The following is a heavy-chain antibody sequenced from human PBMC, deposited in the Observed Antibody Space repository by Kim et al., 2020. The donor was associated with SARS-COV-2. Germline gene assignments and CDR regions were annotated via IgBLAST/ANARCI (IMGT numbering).Heavy chain of an antibody. CDR2: IKSKTDGGTT. D-gene: IGHD5-12*01. J-gene: IGHJ3*02. CDR1: GFTFSNAW. V-gene: IGHV3-15*01. Sequence: GGSLRLSCAASGFTFSNAWMSWVRQAPGKGLEWVGRIKSKTDGGTTDYAAPVKGRFTISRDDSKNTLYLQMNSLKTEDTAVYYCTTVDLVKLGPPRYSGYERDAFDIWGQGTMVTVSS. CDR3: TTVDLVKLGPPRYSGYERDAFDI.